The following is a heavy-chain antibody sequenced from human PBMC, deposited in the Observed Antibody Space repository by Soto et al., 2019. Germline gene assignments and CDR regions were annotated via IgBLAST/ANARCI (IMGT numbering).Heavy chain of an antibody. J-gene: IGHJ4*02. CDR3: VRDKRTISGIFPGY. Sequence: PGGSLRLSCVCSGFDATTNCMRWFRQAPGKGLECVSIVCTGGATHYADSVKGRFTISRDRSKNTVHLQMNNVRAEDTAVYYSVRDKRTISGIFPGYWGQGTQVTVSS. CDR2: VCTGGAT. CDR1: GFDATTNC. D-gene: IGHD1-1*01. V-gene: IGHV3-53*01.